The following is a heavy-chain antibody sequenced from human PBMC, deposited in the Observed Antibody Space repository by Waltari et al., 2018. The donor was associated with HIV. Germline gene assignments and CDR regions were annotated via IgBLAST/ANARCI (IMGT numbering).Heavy chain of an antibody. V-gene: IGHV2-70*15. Sequence: QVTLRESGPALVKPTQTLTLTCTFSGFSLSTRGMCVSWIRQPPGKALEWLARIDWDDDQYYSTARKTRLTISKYTSKNHVVRTMTKMDLVDTATYYCARASIAAAGGLDYWGQGTLVTVSS. J-gene: IGHJ4*02. D-gene: IGHD6-13*01. CDR3: ARASIAAAGGLDY. CDR2: IDWDDDQ. CDR1: GFSLSTRGMC.